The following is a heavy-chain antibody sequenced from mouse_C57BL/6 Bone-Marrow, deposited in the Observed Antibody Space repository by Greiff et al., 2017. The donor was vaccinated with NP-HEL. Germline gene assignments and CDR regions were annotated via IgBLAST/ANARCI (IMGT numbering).Heavy chain of an antibody. V-gene: IGHV5-9-1*02. CDR2: ISSGGDYI. CDR1: GFTFSSYA. CDR3: TRAVYDNPAY. J-gene: IGHJ3*01. Sequence: EVKLMESGEGLVKPGGSLKLSCAASGFTFSSYAMSWVRQTPEKRLEWVAYISSGGDYIYYADTVKGRFTISRDNARNTLYLQMSSLKSEDTAMYYCTRAVYDNPAYWGQGTLVTVSA. D-gene: IGHD2-3*01.